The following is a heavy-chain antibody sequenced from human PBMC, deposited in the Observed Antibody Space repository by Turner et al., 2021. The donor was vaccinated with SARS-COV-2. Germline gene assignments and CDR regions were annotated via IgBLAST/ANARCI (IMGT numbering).Heavy chain of an antibody. CDR2: SYYSGIT. CDR3: ARLMDTAMDYYGMDV. CDR1: GGSISSSTYY. V-gene: IGHV4-39*01. Sequence: QLQLQESGPGLVKPSETLSLTCTVPGGSISSSTYYWGWIRQPPGKGLEWIGSSYYSGITYYNPSLKSRVTISVDTSKNQFSLKLSSVTAADTAVYYCARLMDTAMDYYGMDVWGQGTTVTVSS. J-gene: IGHJ6*02. D-gene: IGHD5-18*01.